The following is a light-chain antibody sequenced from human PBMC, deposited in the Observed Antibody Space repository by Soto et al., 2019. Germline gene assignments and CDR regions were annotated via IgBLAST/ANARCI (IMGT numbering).Light chain of an antibody. Sequence: QSALTQPRSVSGSPGQSVTISCTGTSSDVGGYEYVSWYQQHPGKAPKLILYDVSKRPSGVPDRFSGSKSGNTASLTISGLQAEDEADFYCCSYGGSFTLIFGGGTQLTVL. CDR2: DVS. V-gene: IGLV2-11*01. J-gene: IGLJ2*01. CDR1: SSDVGGYEY. CDR3: CSYGGSFTLI.